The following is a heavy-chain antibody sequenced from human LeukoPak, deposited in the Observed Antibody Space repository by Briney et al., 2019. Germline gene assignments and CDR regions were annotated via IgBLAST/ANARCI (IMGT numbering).Heavy chain of an antibody. CDR3: ARWQSRGSRSSSMYGAFDI. Sequence: GGSLRLSCAASGFTFSSYAMSWVRQAPGKGLEWVSTISNSDGNTYYADSVKGRFTISRDNAKNSLYLQMNSLRAEDTAVYYCARWQSRGSRSSSMYGAFDIWGQGTMVTVSS. CDR1: GFTFSSYA. V-gene: IGHV3-23*01. J-gene: IGHJ3*02. D-gene: IGHD3-10*01. CDR2: ISNSDGNT.